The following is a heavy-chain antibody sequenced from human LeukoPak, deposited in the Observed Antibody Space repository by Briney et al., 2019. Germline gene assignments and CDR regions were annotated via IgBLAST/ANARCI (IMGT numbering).Heavy chain of an antibody. CDR1: GFTFSSYS. CDR3: AREIYGSGSYYTDAFDI. J-gene: IGHJ3*02. Sequence: GGSLRLSCAASGFTFSSYSMNWVRQAPGKGLEWVSPISSSSSYIYYADSVKGRFTISRDNAKNSLYLQMNSLRAEDTAVYYCAREIYGSGSYYTDAFDIWGQGTMVTVSS. CDR2: ISSSSSYI. V-gene: IGHV3-21*01. D-gene: IGHD3-10*01.